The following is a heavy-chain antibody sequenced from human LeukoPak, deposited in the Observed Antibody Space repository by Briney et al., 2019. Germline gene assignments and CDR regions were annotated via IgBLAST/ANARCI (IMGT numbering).Heavy chain of an antibody. J-gene: IGHJ5*02. Sequence: ASETVSCKASGGTFSSYAISWVRQAPGQGLEWMGRIIPILGVANYAQKFQGRVTITADKSTSTAYMELSSLRSEDTAVYYCARQYDYVWGSYRPSWFDPWGEGTLVTVSS. CDR3: ARQYDYVWGSYRPSWFDP. CDR2: IIPILGVA. V-gene: IGHV1-69*04. D-gene: IGHD3-16*02. CDR1: GGTFSSYA.